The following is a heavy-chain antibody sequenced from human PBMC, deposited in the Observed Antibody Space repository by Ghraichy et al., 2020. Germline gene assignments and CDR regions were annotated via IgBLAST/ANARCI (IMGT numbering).Heavy chain of an antibody. CDR2: ISSSSSYI. J-gene: IGHJ6*02. Sequence: GESLNISCAASGFTFSSYSMNWVRQAPGKGLEWVSSISSSSSYIYYADSVKGRFTISKDNAKNSLYLQMNSLRAEDTVVDYCSRGKYSSSWYWNYYYYGMDVWGQGTTVTVSS. V-gene: IGHV3-21*01. CDR3: SRGKYSSSWYWNYYYYGMDV. D-gene: IGHD6-13*01. CDR1: GFTFSSYS.